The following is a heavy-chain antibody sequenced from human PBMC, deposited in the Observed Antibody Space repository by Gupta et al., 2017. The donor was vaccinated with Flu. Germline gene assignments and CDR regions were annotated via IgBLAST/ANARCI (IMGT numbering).Heavy chain of an antibody. V-gene: IGHV4-59*01. CDR2: IYYSGST. J-gene: IGHJ4*02. CDR3: ARGQNVDTAMDAWGY. Sequence: QVQLQESGPGLVKPSETLSLTCTVSGGSISSYYWSWIRQPPGKGLEWIGYIYYSGSTNYNPSLKSRVTISVDTSKNQFSLKLSSVTAADTAVYYCARGQNVDTAMDAWGYGGQGTLVTVSS. D-gene: IGHD5-18*01. CDR1: GGSISSYY.